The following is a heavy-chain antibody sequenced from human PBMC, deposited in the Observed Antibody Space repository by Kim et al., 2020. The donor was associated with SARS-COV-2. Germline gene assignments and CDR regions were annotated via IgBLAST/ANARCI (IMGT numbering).Heavy chain of an antibody. V-gene: IGHV3-30*01. D-gene: IGHD1-26*01. Sequence: ADSVKGRFTISRDNSKNTLYLQMNSLRPEDMAVYYCARANSGSYWGYFDYWGQGTLVTVSS. CDR3: ARANSGSYWGYFDY. J-gene: IGHJ4*02.